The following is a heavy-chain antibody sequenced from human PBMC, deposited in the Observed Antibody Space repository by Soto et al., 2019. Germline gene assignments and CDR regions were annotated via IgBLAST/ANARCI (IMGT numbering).Heavy chain of an antibody. CDR1: GGSISSYY. CDR2: IYYSGST. Sequence: SETLSLTCTVSGGSISSYYWSWIRQSPGKGLEWIGYIYYSGSTNYNPSLKSRVTISVDTSKNQFSLKLSSVTAADTAVYYCAREGILTGPNWFDPWGQGTLVTVSS. V-gene: IGHV4-59*12. D-gene: IGHD3-9*01. J-gene: IGHJ5*02. CDR3: AREGILTGPNWFDP.